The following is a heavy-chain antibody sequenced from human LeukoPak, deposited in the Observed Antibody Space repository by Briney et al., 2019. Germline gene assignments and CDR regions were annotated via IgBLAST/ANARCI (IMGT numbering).Heavy chain of an antibody. CDR3: PGDLDYDGIDY. D-gene: IGHD3-22*01. CDR2: IYYSGST. CDR1: GGSISSYY. J-gene: IGHJ4*02. Sequence: SVTLSLTCTVSGGSISSYYWSWIRQPPGKGLEWIGYIYYSGSTNYNPSLTSRATISVDTSKNHCSLRLSSVTPPDTPVSSSPGDLDYDGIDYWGQGTLVTVSS. V-gene: IGHV4-59*01.